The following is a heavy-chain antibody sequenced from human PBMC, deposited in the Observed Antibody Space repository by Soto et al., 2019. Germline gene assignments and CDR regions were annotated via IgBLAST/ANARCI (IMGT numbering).Heavy chain of an antibody. Sequence: PGGSLRLSCAASGFTFSSYNMNWVRQAPGKGLEWVSYISKTSGTIYYADSVKGRFTISRDNSKNTLYLQMNSLRAEDTAVYYCAKGYLRRPNYWGQGTLVTVSS. CDR3: AKGYLRRPNY. J-gene: IGHJ4*02. V-gene: IGHV3-48*01. CDR2: ISKTSGTI. D-gene: IGHD2-2*02. CDR1: GFTFSSYN.